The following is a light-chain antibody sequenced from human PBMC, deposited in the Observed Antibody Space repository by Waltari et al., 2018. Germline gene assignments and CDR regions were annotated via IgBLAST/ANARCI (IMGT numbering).Light chain of an antibody. CDR1: QRILYSNHKNY. V-gene: IGKV4-1*01. J-gene: IGKJ1*01. CDR2: WSS. CDR3: QQYFTIPPWT. Sequence: DIVMTQSPDSLAVSLGERATINCTSSQRILYSNHKNYLAWDQQKPGQPPKLPFSWSSTRESGVPDRFSGSGSGTDFTLTISSLQPEDVAVYYCQQYFTIPPWTFGQGTRVEIK.